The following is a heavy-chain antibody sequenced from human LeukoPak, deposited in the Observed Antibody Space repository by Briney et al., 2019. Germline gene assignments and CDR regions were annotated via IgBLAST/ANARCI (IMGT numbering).Heavy chain of an antibody. Sequence: ASVKVSCKASGYTFTSYDINWVRQATGQGLEWMGWMNPNSGNTGYAQKFQGRVTMTRNTSISTAYMELSSLRSEDTAVYYCARGLWFGELYGYDYYYGMDVWGQGTTVTVSS. J-gene: IGHJ6*02. V-gene: IGHV1-8*01. CDR1: GYTFTSYD. CDR2: MNPNSGNT. CDR3: ARGLWFGELYGYDYYYGMDV. D-gene: IGHD3-10*01.